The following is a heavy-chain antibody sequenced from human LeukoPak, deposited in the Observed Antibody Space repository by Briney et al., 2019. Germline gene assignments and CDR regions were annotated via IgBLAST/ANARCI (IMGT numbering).Heavy chain of an antibody. J-gene: IGHJ4*02. CDR2: ISYDGSNK. Sequence: PGGSLRLSCAASGFTFSSYGMHWVRQAPCKGLEWVAVISYDGSNKYYADSVKGRFTISRDNSKNTLYLQMNSLRAEDTAVYYCAKDMYDFWSGYSTLFDYWGQGTLVTVSS. CDR3: AKDMYDFWSGYSTLFDY. V-gene: IGHV3-30*18. D-gene: IGHD3-3*01. CDR1: GFTFSSYG.